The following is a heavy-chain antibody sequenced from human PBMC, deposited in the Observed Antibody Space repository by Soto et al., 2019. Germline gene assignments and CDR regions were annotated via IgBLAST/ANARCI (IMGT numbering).Heavy chain of an antibody. CDR2: ISYDGSNK. V-gene: IGHV3-30*18. D-gene: IGHD1-26*01. CDR1: GFTFSSYG. J-gene: IGHJ1*01. CDR3: AKDRGLVGATPFFH. Sequence: QVQLVESGGGVVQPGRSLRLSCAASGFTFSSYGMHWVRQAPGKGLEWVAAISYDGSNKYYADSVKGRFTISRDKSKNTMYLQMNSVRAEDTAVYYCAKDRGLVGATPFFHWGQGTLVTVSS.